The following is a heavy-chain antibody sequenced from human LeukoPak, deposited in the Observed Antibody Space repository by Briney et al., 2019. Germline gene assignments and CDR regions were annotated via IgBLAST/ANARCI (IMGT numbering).Heavy chain of an antibody. J-gene: IGHJ6*03. CDR3: ARGFYYMDV. CDR1: GFTFSSYA. Sequence: GGSLRLSCAASGFTFSSYAMHWVRQAPGKGLEYVSAISSNGGSTYYANSVKGRFTISRDNAKNTLYLQMNSLRAEDTAVYYCARGFYYMDVWGKGTTVTVSS. V-gene: IGHV3-64*01. CDR2: ISSNGGST.